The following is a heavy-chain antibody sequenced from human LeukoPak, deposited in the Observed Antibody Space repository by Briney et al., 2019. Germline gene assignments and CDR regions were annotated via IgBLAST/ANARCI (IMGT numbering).Heavy chain of an antibody. CDR1: GFSLSTSGMC. D-gene: IGHD6-19*01. Sequence: SGPALVKPTQTLTLTCTFSGFSLSTSGMCVSWIRQPPGKALEWLARIDWDGDKWYSTSLKTRLTISKDTSKNQVVLTITNMDPVDTATYYCAREGSAWNYFDYWGQGALVTVSS. J-gene: IGHJ4*02. CDR2: IDWDGDK. CDR3: AREGSAWNYFDY. V-gene: IGHV2-70*11.